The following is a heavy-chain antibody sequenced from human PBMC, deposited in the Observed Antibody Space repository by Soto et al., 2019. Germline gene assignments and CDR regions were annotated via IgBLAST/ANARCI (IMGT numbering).Heavy chain of an antibody. D-gene: IGHD6-19*01. CDR2: ISFDGSET. V-gene: IGHV3-30*18. J-gene: IGHJ6*02. CDR1: GFTFNNSG. Sequence: GGSLRLSCAVSGFTFNNSGMHWMRHAPGKGLEWVAVISFDGSETYYADSMKGRFTISRDNSKNMLQLQMNSLRAEDTAIYYCAKDRVPGAYGHYYGMDVWGQGTTVTVSS. CDR3: AKDRVPGAYGHYYGMDV.